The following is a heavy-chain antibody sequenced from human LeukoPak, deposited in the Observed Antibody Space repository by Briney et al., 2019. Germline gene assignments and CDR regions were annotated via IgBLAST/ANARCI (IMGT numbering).Heavy chain of an antibody. CDR2: IHPNSGGT. Sequence: ASVKVSCKASGYTFTDYYIHWVRQAPGQGLEWMGWIHPNSGGTKYAQKFQGRVTMTRDTSITTAYMELSRLGSDDTAAYYCASDYQGERSDFDYWGQGALVTVSS. V-gene: IGHV1-2*02. CDR3: ASDYQGERSDFDY. CDR1: GYTFTDYY. J-gene: IGHJ4*02. D-gene: IGHD1-1*01.